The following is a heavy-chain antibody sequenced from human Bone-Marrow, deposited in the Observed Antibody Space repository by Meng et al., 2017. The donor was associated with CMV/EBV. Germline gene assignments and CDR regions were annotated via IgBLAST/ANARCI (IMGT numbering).Heavy chain of an antibody. J-gene: IGHJ4*02. CDR2: IYPGDSDT. Sequence: GKYLETHRKGVGYILTNYWNGWVRQMPGKGLECMGIIYPGDSDTKYSPSFQGHVTISVDKSINTAYLQWSSLKASDTAMYYCAKSTTVTEFDYWGQGTLVTVSS. V-gene: IGHV5-51*01. D-gene: IGHD4-11*01. CDR3: AKSTTVTEFDY. CDR1: GYILTNYW.